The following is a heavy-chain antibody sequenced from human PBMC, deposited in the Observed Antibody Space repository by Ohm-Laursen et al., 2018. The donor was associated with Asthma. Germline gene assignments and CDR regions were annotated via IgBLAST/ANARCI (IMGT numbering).Heavy chain of an antibody. J-gene: IGHJ5*02. CDR1: GFTFSNFA. CDR3: ARHLAGDSSS. CDR2: VVEGGRGTT. D-gene: IGHD7-27*01. Sequence: SLRLSCAASGFTFSNFAMTWVRQAPGKGLEWVSAVVEGGRGTTYYSDSVKGRFTISRDDSKNTLYLQMNSLRVDDTAVYYCARHLAGDSSSWGQGTLVTVSS. V-gene: IGHV3-23*01.